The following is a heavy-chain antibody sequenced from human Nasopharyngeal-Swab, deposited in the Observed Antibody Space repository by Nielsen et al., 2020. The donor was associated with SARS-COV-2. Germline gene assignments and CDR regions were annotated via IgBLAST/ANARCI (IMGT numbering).Heavy chain of an antibody. D-gene: IGHD3-10*01. CDR2: IWYDGSNK. CDR3: ARVGSGSYYLYYFDY. J-gene: IGHJ4*02. CDR1: GFTFSSYG. V-gene: IGHV3-33*01. Sequence: LKISCAASGFTFSSYGMHWVRQAPGKGLEWVAVIWYDGSNKYYADSVKGRFTISRDNSKNTLYLQMNSLRAEDTAVYYCARVGSGSYYLYYFDYWGQGTLVTVSS.